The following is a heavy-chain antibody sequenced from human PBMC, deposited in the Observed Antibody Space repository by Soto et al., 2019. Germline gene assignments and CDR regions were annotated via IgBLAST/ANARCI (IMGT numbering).Heavy chain of an antibody. CDR1: GYSFTAFH. Sequence: EASVKVSCKASGYSFTAFHMHWVRQAPGLGLQWMGIINPNLGHSNTAQRFQGRVAMTWDTSTNTVYMELSSLRSDDTAVYYCARAPYSTSSFFFDHWGQGTPVTVSS. D-gene: IGHD6-6*01. J-gene: IGHJ4*02. V-gene: IGHV1-46*01. CDR2: INPNLGHS. CDR3: ARAPYSTSSFFFDH.